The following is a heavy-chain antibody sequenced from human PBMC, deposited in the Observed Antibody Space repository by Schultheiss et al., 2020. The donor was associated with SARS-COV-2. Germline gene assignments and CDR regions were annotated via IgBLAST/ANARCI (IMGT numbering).Heavy chain of an antibody. V-gene: IGHV3-23*01. Sequence: GGSLRLSCAASGFTFSSYAMSWVRQAPGKGLEWVSAISGSGGSTYYADSVKGRFTISRDNSKNTLYLQMNSLRAEDTAVYYCANGRGSKRRNYYVSSGDAFDIWGQGTMVTVSS. J-gene: IGHJ3*02. CDR3: ANGRGSKRRNYYVSSGDAFDI. CDR2: ISGSGGST. D-gene: IGHD3-22*01. CDR1: GFTFSSYA.